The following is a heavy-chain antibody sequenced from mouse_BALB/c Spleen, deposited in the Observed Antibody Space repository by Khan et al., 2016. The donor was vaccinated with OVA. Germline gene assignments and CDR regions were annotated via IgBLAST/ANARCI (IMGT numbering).Heavy chain of an antibody. CDR3: ARDLYSYGRGLAY. D-gene: IGHD1-1*01. Sequence: VQLKESGPGLVAPSQSLSITCTVSGFSLTGYGVNWVRQPPGKGLEWLGMIWGDGSTDYISVLKSRLSISKDNSKNQVFLKMNSLQTDDTARYYSARDLYSYGRGLAYWGQGTLVPVSA. CDR1: GFSLTGYG. CDR2: IWGDGST. V-gene: IGHV2-6-7*01. J-gene: IGHJ3*01.